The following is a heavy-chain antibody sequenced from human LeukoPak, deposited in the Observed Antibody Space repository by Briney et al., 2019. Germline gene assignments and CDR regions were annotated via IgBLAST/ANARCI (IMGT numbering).Heavy chain of an antibody. V-gene: IGHV4-59*01. D-gene: IGHD3-9*01. CDR3: ARWSDILTGYLDY. CDR2: IYYSGST. Sequence: PSETLSLTCTVSGGSISSYYWSWIRQPPGKGLEWIGYIYYSGSTNYNPSLKSRVTISVDTSKNQFSLKLSSVTAADTAVYYCARWSDILTGYLDYWGQGTLVTVSS. CDR1: GGSISSYY. J-gene: IGHJ4*02.